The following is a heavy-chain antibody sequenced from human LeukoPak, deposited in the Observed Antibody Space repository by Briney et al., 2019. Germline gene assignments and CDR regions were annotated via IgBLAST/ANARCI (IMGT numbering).Heavy chain of an antibody. CDR3: AREPPWYSSGWYGWDY. J-gene: IGHJ4*02. Sequence: SETLSLTCTDSGYSISSGYYWGWIRQPPGKGLEWIGSIYHSGSTYYNPSLKSRVTISVDTSKNQFSLKLSSVTAADTAVYYCAREPPWYSSGWYGWDYWGQGTLVTVSS. D-gene: IGHD6-19*01. CDR2: IYHSGST. V-gene: IGHV4-38-2*02. CDR1: GYSISSGYY.